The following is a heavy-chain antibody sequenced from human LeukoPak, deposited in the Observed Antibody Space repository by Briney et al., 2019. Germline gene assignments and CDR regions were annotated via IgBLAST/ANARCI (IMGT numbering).Heavy chain of an antibody. D-gene: IGHD4-17*01. Sequence: GGSLRLSCAASGFTFSDYYMSWIRQAPGKGLEGVAYISSSGSAIYYADSVKGRFTISRDNAKNSLYLQMNSLRAEDTAVYYCARDLRVYGDYGPTIFDYWGQGTLVTVSS. J-gene: IGHJ4*02. V-gene: IGHV3-11*04. CDR3: ARDLRVYGDYGPTIFDY. CDR2: ISSSGSAI. CDR1: GFTFSDYY.